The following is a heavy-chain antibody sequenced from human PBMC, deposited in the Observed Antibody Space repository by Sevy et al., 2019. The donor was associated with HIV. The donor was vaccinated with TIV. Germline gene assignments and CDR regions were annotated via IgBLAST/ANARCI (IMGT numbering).Heavy chain of an antibody. D-gene: IGHD1-26*01. CDR1: GGSITSLY. CDR3: AGENAWGRGYS. V-gene: IGHV4-59*08. J-gene: IGHJ4*02. Sequence: SETLSLTCTVSGGSITSLYWIWIRQPPGKGLEWIANIYYNGHINNNPSLKSRVTLSLDTSKNQFSLRLSSVTAADTAMYYCAGENAWGRGYSWGQGTLVTVSS. CDR2: IYYNGHI.